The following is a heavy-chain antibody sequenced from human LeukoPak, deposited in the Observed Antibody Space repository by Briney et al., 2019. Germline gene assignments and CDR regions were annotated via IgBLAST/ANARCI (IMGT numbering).Heavy chain of an antibody. CDR2: INPNSGGT. CDR3: ARTRGDIVVGDAFDI. J-gene: IGHJ3*02. V-gene: IGHV1-2*02. D-gene: IGHD2-15*01. Sequence: ASVKVSCKASGYTFTGYYMHWVRQAPGQGLEWMGWINPNSGGTNYAQKFQGRVTMTRDTSISTAYMELSRLRSDDTAVYHCARTRGDIVVGDAFDIWGQGTMVTVSS. CDR1: GYTFTGYY.